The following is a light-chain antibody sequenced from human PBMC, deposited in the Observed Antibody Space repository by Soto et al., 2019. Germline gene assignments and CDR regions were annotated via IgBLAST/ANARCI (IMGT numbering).Light chain of an antibody. CDR2: WAS. Sequence: DIVMTQSPDSLAVSLGERATINCRSSQSVLYSSSNKNYLAWYQQKPGQPPKLLIYWASTRESGVPDRFSGSGSGTDFTLTISSLQAEDVAVYYCQQYCGSPWTFGQGTTVEIK. V-gene: IGKV4-1*01. CDR3: QQYCGSPWT. CDR1: QSVLYSSSNKNY. J-gene: IGKJ1*01.